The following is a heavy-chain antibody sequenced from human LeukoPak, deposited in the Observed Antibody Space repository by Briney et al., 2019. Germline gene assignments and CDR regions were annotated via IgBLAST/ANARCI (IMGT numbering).Heavy chain of an antibody. J-gene: IGHJ6*02. V-gene: IGHV1-46*01. CDR2: INPSGGST. CDR3: ARDKLGYCSSTSCYDGGNRLGYYYYGMDV. CDR1: GYTFTSYY. D-gene: IGHD2-2*01. Sequence: ASVKVSCKASGYTFTSYYMHWVRQAPGQGLEWMGIINPSGGSTSYAQKFQGRVTMTRDTSTSTVYMELSSLRSEDTAVYYCARDKLGYCSSTSCYDGGNRLGYYYYGMDVWGQGTTVTVSS.